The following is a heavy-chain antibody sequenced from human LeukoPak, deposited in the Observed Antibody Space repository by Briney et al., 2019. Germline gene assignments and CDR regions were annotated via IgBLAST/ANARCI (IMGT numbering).Heavy chain of an antibody. Sequence: GGSLRLSCVASGLTVSSNYMSWVRQAPGKGLEWVSVIYSGNSTYYADSVKGRFTISRDNSRNTLYLQMNSLRAEDTAVYYCARDRAEGMATIIDAFDIWGQGTMATVSS. J-gene: IGHJ3*02. CDR1: GLTVSSNY. CDR3: ARDRAEGMATIIDAFDI. CDR2: IYSGNST. V-gene: IGHV3-66*01. D-gene: IGHD5-24*01.